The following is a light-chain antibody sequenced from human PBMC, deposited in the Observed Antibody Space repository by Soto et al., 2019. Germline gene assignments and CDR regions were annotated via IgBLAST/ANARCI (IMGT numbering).Light chain of an antibody. CDR2: ASS. CDR3: QQSYSNILS. Sequence: DIQLTQSPSSLSASVGDRVTISCRASQNIYTYVIWYQLKPGKAPKLLIFASSTLQSGVPSRFSGSGSGADFSLTISSLQPEDFATYYCQQSYSNILSFGGGTRMEL. CDR1: QNIYTY. J-gene: IGKJ4*01. V-gene: IGKV1-39*01.